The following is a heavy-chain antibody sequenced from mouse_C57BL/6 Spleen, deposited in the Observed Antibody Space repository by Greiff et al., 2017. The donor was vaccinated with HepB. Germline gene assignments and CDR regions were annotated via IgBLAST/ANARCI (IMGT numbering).Heavy chain of an antibody. Sequence: QVQLQQPGAELVRPGSSVKLSCKASGYTFTSYWMDWVKQRPGQGLEWIGNIYPSDSETHYNQKFKDKATLTVDKSSSTAYMQLSSLTSEDSAVYYCARWGYYGSSWDYWGQGTTLTVSS. V-gene: IGHV1-61*01. CDR3: ARWGYYGSSWDY. D-gene: IGHD1-1*01. CDR1: GYTFTSYW. J-gene: IGHJ2*01. CDR2: IYPSDSET.